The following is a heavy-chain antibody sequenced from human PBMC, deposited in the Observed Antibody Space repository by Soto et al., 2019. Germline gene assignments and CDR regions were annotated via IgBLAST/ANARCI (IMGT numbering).Heavy chain of an antibody. V-gene: IGHV3-23*01. D-gene: IGHD2-2*01. CDR3: AKEEYCSSNSCAYYYGMDV. CDR1: GSTFSSYA. CDR2: ISGSGGST. Sequence: GSLRLSCAASGSTFSSYAMSWVRQAPGKGLEWVSAISGSGGSTYYADSVKGRFTISRDNSKNTLYLQMNSLRAEDTAVYYCAKEEYCSSNSCAYYYGMDVWGQGTTVTVSS. J-gene: IGHJ6*02.